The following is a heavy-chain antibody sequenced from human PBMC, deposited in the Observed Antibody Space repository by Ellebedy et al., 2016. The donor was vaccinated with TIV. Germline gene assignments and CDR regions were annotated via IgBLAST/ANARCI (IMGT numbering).Heavy chain of an antibody. D-gene: IGHD6-13*01. CDR3: ARASAGLDY. Sequence: GESLKISCAASGFTFSSHDMHWVRQVIGKGLEWVSAIGTAGDTSYSGSVKGRFTISRENAKNSLYLQMNSLRAEDTAVYYCARASAGLDYWGQGTLVTVSS. V-gene: IGHV3-13*01. CDR1: GFTFSSHD. CDR2: IGTAGDT. J-gene: IGHJ4*02.